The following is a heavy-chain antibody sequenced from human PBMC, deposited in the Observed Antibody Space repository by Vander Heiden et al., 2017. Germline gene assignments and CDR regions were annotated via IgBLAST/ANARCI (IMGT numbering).Heavy chain of an antibody. J-gene: IGHJ4*02. Sequence: EVQLVESGGGLVKPGGSLRLSCAASGFPFSSYSMNWGREAPGKGLEWVSSISSSSSYVYYADSVKGGFTISRDNAKNSLYLQMNSLRAEDTAVYYCASWSEYYYDSSGYYDYWGQGTLVTVSS. CDR3: ASWSEYYYDSSGYYDY. CDR1: GFPFSSYS. V-gene: IGHV3-21*01. D-gene: IGHD3-22*01. CDR2: ISSSSSYV.